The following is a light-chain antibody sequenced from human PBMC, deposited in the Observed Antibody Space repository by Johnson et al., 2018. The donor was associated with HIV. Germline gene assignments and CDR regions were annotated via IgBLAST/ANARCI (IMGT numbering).Light chain of an antibody. J-gene: IGLJ1*01. CDR3: GTWDNSLSNGVV. CDR1: SSNIGNNY. Sequence: QSVLTQPPSVSAAPGQKVTISCSGSSSNIGNNYVSWYQQLPGTAPKLLICENNKRPSGIPDRFSGSKSGTSAPRGLTGVQTGDEADYYCGTWDNSLSNGVVFGTGTKVTVL. V-gene: IGLV1-51*02. CDR2: ENN.